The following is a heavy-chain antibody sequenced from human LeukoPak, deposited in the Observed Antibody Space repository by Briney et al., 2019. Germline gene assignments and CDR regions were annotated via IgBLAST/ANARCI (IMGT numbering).Heavy chain of an antibody. D-gene: IGHD4/OR15-4a*01. V-gene: IGHV4-61*02. CDR2: IYTSGST. CDR1: GNSISSGDNY. CDR3: ARHGAGFDP. Sequence: PSQTLSLTCTVSGNSISSGDNYWSWIRQPAGKGLEWIGRIYTSGSTYYNPSLKSRVTISVDTSKNQFSLKLSSVTAADTAVYYCARHGAGFDPWGQGTLVTVSS. J-gene: IGHJ5*02.